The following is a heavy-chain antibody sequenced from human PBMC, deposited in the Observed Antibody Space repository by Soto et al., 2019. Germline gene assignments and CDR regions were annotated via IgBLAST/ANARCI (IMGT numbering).Heavy chain of an antibody. D-gene: IGHD3-16*01. J-gene: IGHJ4*02. CDR2: INPNSGTT. Sequence: ASVKVSCKASGYTFANYDMHWVRQAPGQGLEWMGIINPNSGTTTYAQRFQGRVTMTRDTSTTTVYMELSSLRSVDTAVYYCATVGTVMYTRVQYLFDYWGQRTQVTVSS. CDR3: ATVGTVMYTRVQYLFDY. V-gene: IGHV1-46*01. CDR1: GYTFANYD.